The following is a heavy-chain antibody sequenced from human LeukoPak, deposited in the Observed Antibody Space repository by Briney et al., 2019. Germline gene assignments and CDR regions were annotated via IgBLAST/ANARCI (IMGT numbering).Heavy chain of an antibody. D-gene: IGHD3-3*01. Sequence: PGGSLRLSCAASGFTFSSYAMSWVRQAPGKGLEWVSTISGSGGSTYYADSVKGRFTISRDNSKNTLYLQMNSLRAEDTAVYYCARDYNDFWSGYYTVYYFDYWGQGTLVTVSS. J-gene: IGHJ4*02. CDR3: ARDYNDFWSGYYTVYYFDY. V-gene: IGHV3-23*01. CDR1: GFTFSSYA. CDR2: ISGSGGST.